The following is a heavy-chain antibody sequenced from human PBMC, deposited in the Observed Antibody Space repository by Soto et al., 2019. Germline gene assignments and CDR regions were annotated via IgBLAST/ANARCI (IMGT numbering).Heavy chain of an antibody. V-gene: IGHV4-34*01. CDR2: INHSGST. CDR1: GGSFSGYY. Sequence: QVQLQQWGAGLLKPSETLSLTCAVYGGSFSGYYWSWIRQPPGKGLEWIGEINHSGSTNYNPSLKSRVTISVDTSKNQFALRLSSVTAAGTAVYYCARSWFDPWGQGTLVTVSS. J-gene: IGHJ5*02. CDR3: ARSWFDP.